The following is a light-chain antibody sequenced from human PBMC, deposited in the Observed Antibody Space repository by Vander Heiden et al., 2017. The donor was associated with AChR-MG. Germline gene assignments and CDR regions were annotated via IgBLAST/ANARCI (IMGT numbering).Light chain of an antibody. CDR3: CSYAASNPYV. CDR1: SSDVGGYNY. V-gene: IGLV2-11*01. J-gene: IGLJ1*01. CDR2: DVA. Sequence: QSALTQPRPVSGSPGQSVTISCTGASSDVGGYNYVSWYQHHPGKAPKLMIYDVAKRPSGVPDRSSGSKSGNTASLTISGLQAEDEADYYCCSYAASNPYVFGSGTKVTVL.